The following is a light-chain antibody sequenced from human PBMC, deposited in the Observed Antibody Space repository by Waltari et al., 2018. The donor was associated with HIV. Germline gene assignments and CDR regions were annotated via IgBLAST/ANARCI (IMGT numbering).Light chain of an antibody. J-gene: IGLJ2*01. CDR1: TGAVTSGHH. CDR3: LLSYAGARPVV. V-gene: IGLV7-46*01. Sequence: QAVVTQEPSLTVSPGGTVTLTCGSSTGAVTSGHHPYWFQQKPGQAPRTLIYETNNNNSWPPARFSGAPLVGKAALTLSGAQPEDEATYYCLLSYAGARPVVFGGGTQLTVL. CDR2: ETN.